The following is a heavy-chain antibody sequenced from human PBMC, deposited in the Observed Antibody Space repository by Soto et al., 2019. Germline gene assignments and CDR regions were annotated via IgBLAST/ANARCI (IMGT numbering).Heavy chain of an antibody. J-gene: IGHJ3*02. CDR3: TTHLGELSFPCVFDI. CDR2: IRSKTNSYAT. V-gene: IGHV3-73*01. D-gene: IGHD3-16*02. CDR1: GLTVSGSA. Sequence: EVQLVESGGGSVQPGGSLKLSCAASGLTVSGSAVHWVRQASGKGLEWVSRIRSKTNSYATAYAAPMKGRFTISRNDSKTTAYLQMKRLKPEDTAVYYCTTHLGELSFPCVFDILCQGTMGTVCS.